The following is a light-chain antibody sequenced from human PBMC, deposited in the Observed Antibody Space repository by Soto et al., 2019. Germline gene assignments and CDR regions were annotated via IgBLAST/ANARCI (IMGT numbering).Light chain of an antibody. J-gene: IGKJ2*01. CDR2: GAS. CDR3: QYYNNWPFT. Sequence: EIVMTQSPVTLSVSPGERATLSCRASQSVSSNLAWYQQKPGQAPTLLIYGASARATGIPARFSGSGSGTEFTLTISSLQSEDFAVYYCQYYNNWPFTFGQGTKLEIK. CDR1: QSVSSN. V-gene: IGKV3-15*01.